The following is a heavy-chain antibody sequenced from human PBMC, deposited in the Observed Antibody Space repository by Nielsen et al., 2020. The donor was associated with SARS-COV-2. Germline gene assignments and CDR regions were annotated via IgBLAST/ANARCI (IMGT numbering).Heavy chain of an antibody. CDR2: ISYDGSNK. CDR1: GFTFSSYG. D-gene: IGHD6-6*01. Sequence: GGSLRLSCAAFGFTFSSYGMHWVRQAPGKGLEWVAVISYDGSNKYYADSVKGRFTISRDNSKNTLYLQMNSLRAEDTAVYYCIRAARSLKYYYYGMDVWGQGTTVTVSS. CDR3: IRAARSLKYYYYGMDV. V-gene: IGHV3-30*03. J-gene: IGHJ6*02.